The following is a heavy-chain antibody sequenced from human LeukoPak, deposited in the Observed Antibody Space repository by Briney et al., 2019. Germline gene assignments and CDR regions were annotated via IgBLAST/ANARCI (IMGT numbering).Heavy chain of an antibody. J-gene: IGHJ4*02. V-gene: IGHV1-8*01. D-gene: IGHD5-24*01. CDR3: TRELRRHDQ. CDR1: GYTFTSYD. CDR2: MNPNSGEI. Sequence: ASVKVSCKASGYTFTSYDIKWVRQATGQGLEWMGWMNPNSGEIGYAQKFQGRITMTSDTSITTAYMELSSLRSEDTAVYYCTRELRRHDQWGQGTLVAVSS.